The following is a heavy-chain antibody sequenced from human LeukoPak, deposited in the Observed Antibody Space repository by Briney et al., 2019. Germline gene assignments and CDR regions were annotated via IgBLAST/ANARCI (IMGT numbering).Heavy chain of an antibody. CDR2: INPGGSSI. Sequence: GRSLRLSCAAPGFTFSSYWMHWVRQVPGKGLVWVARINPGGSSITYADSVKGRFTISRDNAKNTLYLQMDSLRAEDTGVYYCARSNQADDHWGQGTLVTVSS. D-gene: IGHD1-14*01. CDR1: GFTFSSYW. CDR3: ARSNQADDH. J-gene: IGHJ4*02. V-gene: IGHV3-74*01.